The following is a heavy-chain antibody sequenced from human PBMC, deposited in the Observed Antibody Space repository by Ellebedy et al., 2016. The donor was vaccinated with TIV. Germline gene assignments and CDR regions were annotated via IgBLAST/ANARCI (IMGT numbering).Heavy chain of an antibody. D-gene: IGHD6-6*01. J-gene: IGHJ4*02. V-gene: IGHV1-2*02. CDR3: ARTRWQLAFDY. CDR2: INPNTGGT. CDR1: GDTFTDYY. Sequence: AASVKVSCKASGDTFTDYYFHWVRQATGQGLEWMAWINPNTGGTGYAQKFQDRVTVTRDTSINTVYMELSNLRSDDTAVYYCARTRWQLAFDYWGQGTRVTVSS.